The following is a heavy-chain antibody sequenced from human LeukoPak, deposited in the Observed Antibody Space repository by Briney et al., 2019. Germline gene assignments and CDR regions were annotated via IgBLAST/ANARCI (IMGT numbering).Heavy chain of an antibody. Sequence: PGESLRLSCVASGFTFSSYGMSWVRQAPGKGLEWVAYIQYDGSNEQYADSVKGRFSISRDSSKNILYLQMNSLRAEDTAVYYCAKDRCSNGVGCYYYYMDVWGKGTTVTISS. J-gene: IGHJ6*03. V-gene: IGHV3-30*02. CDR3: AKDRCSNGVGCYYYYMDV. CDR1: GFTFSSYG. CDR2: IQYDGSNE. D-gene: IGHD2-8*01.